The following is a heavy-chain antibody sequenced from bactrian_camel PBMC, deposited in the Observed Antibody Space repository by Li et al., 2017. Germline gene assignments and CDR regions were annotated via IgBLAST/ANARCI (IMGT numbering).Heavy chain of an antibody. V-gene: IGHV3S40*01. J-gene: IGHJ4*01. CDR1: GFTFSSSD. CDR2: IAADGSSA. Sequence: VQLVESGGGLVQPGASLSLPCAASGFTFSSSDMNWVRQAPGKGLEWVSAIAADGSSATYADSVKGRFTISRDNTKKMMSLQMNSLKIEDSGVYYCASGGVLWVGSYWGQGTQVTVS. CDR3: ASGGVLWVGSY. D-gene: IGHD5*01.